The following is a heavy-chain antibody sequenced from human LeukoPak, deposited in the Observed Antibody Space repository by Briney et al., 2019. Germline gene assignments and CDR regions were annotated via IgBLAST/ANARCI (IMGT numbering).Heavy chain of an antibody. D-gene: IGHD5-12*01. V-gene: IGHV4-30-4*02. CDR1: GGSISSGDYY. CDR2: IYYSGST. CDR3: ARETPDMMKKKATGYFDY. Sequence: SETLSLTCTVSGGSISSGDYYWSWIRQPPGKGLEWIGYIYYSGSTYYNPSLKSRVTISVDTSKNQFSLKLSSVTAADTAVYYCARETPDMMKKKATGYFDYWGQGTLVTVSS. J-gene: IGHJ4*02.